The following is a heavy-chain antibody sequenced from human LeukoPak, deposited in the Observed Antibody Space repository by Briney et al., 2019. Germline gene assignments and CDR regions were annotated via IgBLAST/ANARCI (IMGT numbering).Heavy chain of an antibody. CDR1: GFTFSSYG. CDR2: ISYDGSNK. Sequence: PGGSLRLSCAASGFTFSSYGMHWVRQAPGKGLEWVAVISYDGSNKYYADSVKGRFTISRDNSKNTLYLQMNSLRAEDTAVYYCAKERILSPLDYYYGMDVWGQGTTVTVSS. V-gene: IGHV3-30*18. CDR3: AKERILSPLDYYYGMDV. D-gene: IGHD2-15*01. J-gene: IGHJ6*02.